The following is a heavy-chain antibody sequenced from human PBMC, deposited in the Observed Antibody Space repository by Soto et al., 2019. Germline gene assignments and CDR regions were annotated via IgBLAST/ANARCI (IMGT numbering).Heavy chain of an antibody. V-gene: IGHV1-18*01. CDR1: GYTFTRNG. CDR3: AKNGQPPYYFYGLDV. CDR2: ISGYNGDT. Sequence: GASVKVSCKASGYTFTRNGISWVRQAPGQGLEWMGWISGYNGDTNYAQKFQGRVSMTIDTSTTTAYMELRSLTSDDTAVYYCAKNGQPPYYFYGLDVWGQGTKVTVSS. J-gene: IGHJ6*02. D-gene: IGHD2-8*01.